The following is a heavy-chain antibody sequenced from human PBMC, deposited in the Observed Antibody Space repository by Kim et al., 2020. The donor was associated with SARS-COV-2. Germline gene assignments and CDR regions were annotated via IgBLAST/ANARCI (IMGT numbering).Heavy chain of an antibody. J-gene: IGHJ4*02. CDR1: GFTFSNYA. Sequence: GGSLRLSCATSGFTFSNYAMHWVRRAPDKGLEWVALIWYDGSNKYYANSVNGRFSISRDNSKNTLYRQMNSLRADDTAVYYCATAADHYGSARQDYWGRGTLVTVSS. V-gene: IGHV3-33*01. CDR2: IWYDGSNK. CDR3: ATAADHYGSARQDY. D-gene: IGHD3-10*01.